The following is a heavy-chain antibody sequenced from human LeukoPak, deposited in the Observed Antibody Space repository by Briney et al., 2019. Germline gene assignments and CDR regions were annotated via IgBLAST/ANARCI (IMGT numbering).Heavy chain of an antibody. V-gene: IGHV1-2*02. CDR1: GYTFTGYY. J-gene: IGHJ4*02. CDR2: INPNSGGT. Sequence: ASVKVSCKASGYTFTGYYMHWVRQAPGQGLEWMGWINPNSGGTNYAQKFQGRVTMTRDTSISTAYMELSRLRSDDTAVYYCARGQVGIAVLMGMGPASRWGQGTLVTVSS. D-gene: IGHD6-19*01. CDR3: ARGQVGIAVLMGMGPASR.